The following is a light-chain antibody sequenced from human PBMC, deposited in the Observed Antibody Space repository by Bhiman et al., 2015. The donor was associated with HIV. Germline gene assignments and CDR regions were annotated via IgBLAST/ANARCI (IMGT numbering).Light chain of an antibody. CDR1: SGTFTSTS. Sequence: QSVSDSPGQTVTISCTRTSGTFTSTSVQWYQQRPGSSPTLLVFENTQRFSDVPDRFSGSVDTFDSASLTISGLESEDEADYYCQSYDDTNRVIFGGGTKLTVL. CDR3: QSYDDTNRVI. CDR2: ENT. J-gene: IGLJ2*01. V-gene: IGLV6-57*01.